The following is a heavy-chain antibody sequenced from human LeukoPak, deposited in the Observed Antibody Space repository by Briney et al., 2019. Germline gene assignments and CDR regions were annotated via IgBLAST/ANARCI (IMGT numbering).Heavy chain of an antibody. CDR2: IYYSGST. CDR1: GGSISSYY. CDR3: ARGGYNWNPNWFDP. Sequence: SETLSLTCTVSGGSISSYYWSWIRQPPGKGLEWIGYIYYSGSTNYNPSLKSRVTISVDTSKNQFSLKLSSVTAADTAVYYCARGGYNWNPNWFDPWGQGTLVTVSS. D-gene: IGHD1-20*01. V-gene: IGHV4-59*08. J-gene: IGHJ5*02.